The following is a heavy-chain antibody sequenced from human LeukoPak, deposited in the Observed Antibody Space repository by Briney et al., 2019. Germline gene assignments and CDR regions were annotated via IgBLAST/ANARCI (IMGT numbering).Heavy chain of an antibody. CDR2: IDPSDSYT. J-gene: IGHJ4*02. D-gene: IGHD6-13*01. CDR1: GYGFTSYW. CDR3: ARHASSSWYEYFDY. V-gene: IGHV5-10-1*01. Sequence: GESLKISCKGSGYGFTSYWISWVRQMPGKGLEWMGRIDPSDSYTNYSPSFQGHVTISADKSISTAYLQWSSLKASDTAMYYCARHASSSWYEYFDYWGQGTLVTVSS.